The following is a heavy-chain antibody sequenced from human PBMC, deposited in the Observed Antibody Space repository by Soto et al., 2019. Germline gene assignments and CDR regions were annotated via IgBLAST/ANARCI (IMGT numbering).Heavy chain of an antibody. CDR1: GYTFTGYY. D-gene: IGHD6-19*01. CDR3: ARDFDPYSSGWYGYYYYYGMDV. V-gene: IGHV1-2*02. CDR2: INPNSGGT. J-gene: IGHJ6*02. Sequence: ASVKVSCKASGYTFTGYYMHWVRQAPGQGLEWMGWINPNSGGTNYAQKFQGRVTMTRDTSISTAYMELSRLRSDDTAVYYCARDFDPYSSGWYGYYYYYGMDVWGQGTTVTVSS.